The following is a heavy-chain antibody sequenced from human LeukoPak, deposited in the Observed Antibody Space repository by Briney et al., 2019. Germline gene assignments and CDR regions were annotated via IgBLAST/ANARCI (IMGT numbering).Heavy chain of an antibody. D-gene: IGHD3-22*01. J-gene: IGHJ6*03. CDR1: GGSISSSSYY. V-gene: IGHV4-39*07. CDR3: AKYYYDSSGYPHYYYYYYMDV. Sequence: SETLSLTCTVSGGSISSSSYYWGWIRQPPGKGLEWIGSIYYSGSTYYNPSLKSRVSISVDTSKNQFSLKLSSVTAADTAVYYCAKYYYDSSGYPHYYYYYYMDVWGKGTTVTVSS. CDR2: IYYSGST.